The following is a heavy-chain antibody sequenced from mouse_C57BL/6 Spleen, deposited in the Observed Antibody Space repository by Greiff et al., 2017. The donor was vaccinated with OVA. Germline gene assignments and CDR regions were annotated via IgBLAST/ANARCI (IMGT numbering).Heavy chain of an antibody. J-gene: IGHJ1*03. D-gene: IGHD1-1*01. CDR1: GYTFTGYW. V-gene: IGHV1-9*01. CDR2: ILPGSGST. CDR3: ARNLIDYYGSSYGYFDV. Sequence: QVQLQQSGAELMKPGASVKLSCKATGYTFTGYWIEWVKQRPGHGLEWIGEILPGSGSTNYNEKFKGKATFTADTSSNPAYMQLSSLATEDSAIYYCARNLIDYYGSSYGYFDVWGTGTTVTVSS.